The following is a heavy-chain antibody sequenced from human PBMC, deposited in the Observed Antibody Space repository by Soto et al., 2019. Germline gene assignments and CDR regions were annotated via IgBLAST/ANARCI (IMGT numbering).Heavy chain of an antibody. V-gene: IGHV4-4*02. D-gene: IGHD6-19*01. CDR3: ARWHSSGWYFDY. CDR2: IYHSGST. J-gene: IGHJ4*02. Sequence: QVQLQESGPGLVKPSGTLSLTCAVSGGSISSSNWWCWVRQRPGKGLEGIGEIYHSGSTNYNPALKSRVSISVDKSKMQFSLMLSSVTAADTAVYYCARWHSSGWYFDYWGQGTLVTVSS. CDR1: GGSISSSNW.